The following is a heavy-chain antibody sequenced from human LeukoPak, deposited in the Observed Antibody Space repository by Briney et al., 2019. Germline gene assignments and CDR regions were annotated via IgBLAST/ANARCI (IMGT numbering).Heavy chain of an antibody. CDR2: IYPGDSDT. D-gene: IGHD1-26*01. CDR1: GYSFTSYW. CDR3: ATAIGVGATTNAFDI. J-gene: IGHJ3*02. Sequence: GEPLKISCKGSGYSFTSYWIGWVRQMPGKGLEWMGIIYPGDSDTRYSQSFQGQVTISADKSTSTAYLQWSSLKAADTAMYYCATAIGVGATTNAFDIWGQGTMVTVSS. V-gene: IGHV5-51*01.